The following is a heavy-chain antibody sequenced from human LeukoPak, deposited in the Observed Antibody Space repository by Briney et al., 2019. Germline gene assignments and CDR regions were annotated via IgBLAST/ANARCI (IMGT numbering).Heavy chain of an antibody. D-gene: IGHD3-22*01. J-gene: IGHJ3*02. CDR3: ARRYYDKRAFDI. V-gene: IGHV5-51*01. Sequence: GESLKISCQGSGYSFSSFYIGWARQLPGKGLEWMGNIFPADSDTTYSPSFQGQVTMSADKSISTAYLQWSSLKASDTAMYYCARRYYDKRAFDIWGQGTMVTVSS. CDR2: IFPADSDT. CDR1: GYSFSSFY.